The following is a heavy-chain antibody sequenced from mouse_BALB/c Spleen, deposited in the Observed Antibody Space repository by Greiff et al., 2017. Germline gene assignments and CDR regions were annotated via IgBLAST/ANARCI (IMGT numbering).Heavy chain of an antibody. J-gene: IGHJ3*01. D-gene: IGHD2-3*01. V-gene: IGHV2-9*02. Sequence: QVQLKQSGPGLVAPSQSLSITCTVSGFSLTSYGVHWVRQPPGKGLEWLGVIWAGGSTNYNSALMSRLSISKDNSKSQVFLKMNSLQTDDTAMYYCARDNDGYFYWGQGTLVTVSA. CDR2: IWAGGST. CDR1: GFSLTSYG. CDR3: ARDNDGYFY.